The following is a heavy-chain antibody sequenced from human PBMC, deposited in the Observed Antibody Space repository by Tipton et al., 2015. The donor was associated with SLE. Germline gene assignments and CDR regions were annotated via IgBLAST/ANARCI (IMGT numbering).Heavy chain of an antibody. V-gene: IGHV3-21*01. D-gene: IGHD1-1*01. J-gene: IGHJ6*02. CDR3: AREGRGNDPGFYGMDV. CDR1: GFSFSSYS. Sequence: GSLRLSCAASGFSFSSYSVTWVRQAPGKGLEWVSSISSSSGHIYYADSVKGRFTISRDNAKNSMYLQMNSLGAEDTAVYYCAREGRGNDPGFYGMDVWGQGTTVTVSS. CDR2: ISSSSGHI.